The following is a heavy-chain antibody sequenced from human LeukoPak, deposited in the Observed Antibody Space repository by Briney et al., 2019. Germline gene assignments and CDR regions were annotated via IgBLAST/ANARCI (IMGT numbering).Heavy chain of an antibody. Sequence: SETLSLTCSVSGGSISGYYWSWIRQPPGKGLEWIGYIYYSGSTNYNPSLKSRVTISVDTSKNQFSLKLSSVTAADTAVYYCARVWDGGAFDIWGQGTMVTVSS. CDR2: IYYSGST. CDR1: GGSISGYY. D-gene: IGHD3-16*01. V-gene: IGHV4-59*08. J-gene: IGHJ3*02. CDR3: ARVWDGGAFDI.